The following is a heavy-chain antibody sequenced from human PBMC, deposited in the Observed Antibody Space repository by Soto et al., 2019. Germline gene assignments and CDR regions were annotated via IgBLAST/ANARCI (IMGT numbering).Heavy chain of an antibody. J-gene: IGHJ4*02. CDR2: IYYSGST. D-gene: IGHD6-19*01. Sequence: SETLSLTCTVSGGSISSYYLSWIRQPPGKGLEWIGYIYYSGSTNYNPSLKSRVTISVDTSKNQFSLKLSSVTAADTAVYYCATSSGWRGHFDYWGQGTLVTVSS. V-gene: IGHV4-59*01. CDR3: ATSSGWRGHFDY. CDR1: GGSISSYY.